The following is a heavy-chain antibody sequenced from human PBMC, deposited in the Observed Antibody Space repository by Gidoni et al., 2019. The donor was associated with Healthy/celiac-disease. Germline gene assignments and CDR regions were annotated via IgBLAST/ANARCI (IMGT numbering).Heavy chain of an antibody. D-gene: IGHD1-26*01. CDR3: ARERGRERLSYYYYGMDV. CDR2: SYYSGSI. V-gene: IGHV4-59*02. Sequence: QVQLQESVPGLEKPYHSLSLTCTASGGSVRRYDWSWIRQPPGKVLEWIGYSYYSGSINLSPSLKRRCAISVDTSKNQFSLKLSSVTAADTAVYYCARERGRERLSYYYYGMDVWGQGTTVTVSS. J-gene: IGHJ6*02. CDR1: GGSVRRYD.